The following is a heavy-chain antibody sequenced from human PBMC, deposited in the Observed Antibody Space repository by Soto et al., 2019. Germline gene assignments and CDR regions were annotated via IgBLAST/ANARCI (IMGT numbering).Heavy chain of an antibody. Sequence: KPGWSLRLSCAASVFTFISHSMNWVRQAPGKGLEWVSSISSRSSYIYYADSVKGRFTISRDNAKNSLYLQMNSLRVEDTALYYCARDRVMTFGEIIVVGTNLDVWGQGTTVTVSS. D-gene: IGHD3-16*02. V-gene: IGHV3-21*01. J-gene: IGHJ6*02. CDR3: ARDRVMTFGEIIVVGTNLDV. CDR1: VFTFISHS. CDR2: ISSRSSYI.